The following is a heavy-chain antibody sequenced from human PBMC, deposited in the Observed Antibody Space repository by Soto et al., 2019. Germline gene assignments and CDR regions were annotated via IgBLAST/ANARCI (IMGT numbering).Heavy chain of an antibody. CDR3: ARSDRRCSPNCVEVADY. D-gene: IGHD2-2*01. J-gene: IGHJ4*02. Sequence: QVQLVESGGGVVQPGRSLRLSCAASGFTFSSYGMHWVRQAQGKGLERVAVIWYDGRNKYYADSVKGRFTISRDNSQITLDLQMNSLRAEDTAVYYCARSDRRCSPNCVEVADYWGQGTLVTVSS. CDR1: GFTFSSYG. V-gene: IGHV3-33*01. CDR2: IWYDGRNK.